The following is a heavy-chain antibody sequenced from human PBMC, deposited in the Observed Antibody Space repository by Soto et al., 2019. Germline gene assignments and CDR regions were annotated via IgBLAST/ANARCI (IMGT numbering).Heavy chain of an antibody. CDR3: ARVRPAYFAL. V-gene: IGHV4-30-4*01. CDR1: GGSISSGDYY. Sequence: QVQLQESGPGLVKPSQTLSLTCTVSGGSISSGDYYWSWIRQPPGKGLEWIGYIYYSGSTYYNPSRKRRVTLSVDTSKNQFSLKLSSVTAADTAVYSRARVRPAYFALWGRGTLVTVSS. J-gene: IGHJ2*01. CDR2: IYYSGST.